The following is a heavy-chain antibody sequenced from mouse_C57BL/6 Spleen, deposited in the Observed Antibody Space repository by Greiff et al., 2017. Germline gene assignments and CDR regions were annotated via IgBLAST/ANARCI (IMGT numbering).Heavy chain of an antibody. J-gene: IGHJ2*01. Sequence: QVQLQQSGPELVKPGASVKLSCKASGYTFTSYGMNWVKQRPGQGLEWIGRIYPRDGNTKYNEKFKGKATLTVDTSSSTAYLELHSLTSEDSAVYFSSRYYFDYWGQGTTLTVSS. V-gene: IGHV1-85*01. CDR3: SRYYFDY. CDR1: GYTFTSYG. CDR2: IYPRDGNT.